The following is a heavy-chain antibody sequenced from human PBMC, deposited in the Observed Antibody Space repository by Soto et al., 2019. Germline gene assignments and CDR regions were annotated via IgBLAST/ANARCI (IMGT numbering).Heavy chain of an antibody. V-gene: IGHV4-39*01. J-gene: IGHJ5*02. D-gene: IGHD2-2*01. CDR2: IYYSGST. CDR3: AGHTWGRQRGWFDP. Sequence: SETLSLTCTVSGVSISSSIYYWGWIRQHLGKGLEWIGNIYYSGSTYYSPSLKSRVTISVVTSKNQFSQKLSSVTAADTAVYYCAGHTWGRQRGWFDPWGQGTLVTVSS. CDR1: GVSISSSIYY.